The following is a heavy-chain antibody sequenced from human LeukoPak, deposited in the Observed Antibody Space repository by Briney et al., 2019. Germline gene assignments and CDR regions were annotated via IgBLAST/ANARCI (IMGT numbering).Heavy chain of an antibody. CDR3: ARGNCSSTSCYGYYYYYMDV. CDR1: GGTFSSYA. Sequence: SVKVSCKASGGTFSSYAISWVRQAPGQGLEWMGGIIPILGTANYAQKFQGRVTITTDESTSTAYMELSSLRSEGTAVYYCARGNCSSTSCYGYYYYYMDVWGKGTTVTVSS. V-gene: IGHV1-69*05. J-gene: IGHJ6*03. D-gene: IGHD2-2*01. CDR2: IIPILGTA.